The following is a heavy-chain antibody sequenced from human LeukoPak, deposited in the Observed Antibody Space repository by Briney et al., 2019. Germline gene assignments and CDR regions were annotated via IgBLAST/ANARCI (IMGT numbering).Heavy chain of an antibody. V-gene: IGHV1-58*02. CDR1: GFTFTSSA. J-gene: IGHJ4*02. Sequence: GASVKVSCKASGFTFTSSAMQWVRQARGQRLEWIGWIVVGSGNTNYAQKFQERVTITRDMSTSTAYMELGSLRSEDTAVYYCAADQGSGWYVWGQGTLVTVSS. CDR3: AADQGSGWYV. CDR2: IVVGSGNT. D-gene: IGHD6-19*01.